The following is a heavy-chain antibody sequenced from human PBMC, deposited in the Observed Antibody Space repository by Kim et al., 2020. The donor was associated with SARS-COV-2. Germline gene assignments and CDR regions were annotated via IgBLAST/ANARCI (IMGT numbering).Heavy chain of an antibody. V-gene: IGHV4-34*01. Sequence: SETLSLTCAVYGGSFSGYYWSWIRQPPGKGLEWIGEINHSGSTNYNPSLKSRVTISVDTSKNQFSLKLSSVTAADTAVYYCARGRRGSSANNPWGQGTLV. J-gene: IGHJ5*02. CDR1: GGSFSGYY. D-gene: IGHD6-25*01. CDR2: INHSGST. CDR3: ARGRRGSSANNP.